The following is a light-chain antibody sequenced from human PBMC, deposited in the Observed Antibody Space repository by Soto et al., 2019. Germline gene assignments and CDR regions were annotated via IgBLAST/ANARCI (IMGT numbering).Light chain of an antibody. V-gene: IGLV1-40*01. J-gene: IGLJ2*01. Sequence: QSVLTQPPSVSGAPGQRVTISCTGSSSNIGAPYDVHWYQQLPGPAPKLLMYGNSNRPSGVPDRFSGSKSGTSASLAITGLQAEDEADYYCQSYDSSLSGVVFGGGTKVTVL. CDR3: QSYDSSLSGVV. CDR2: GNS. CDR1: SSNIGAPYD.